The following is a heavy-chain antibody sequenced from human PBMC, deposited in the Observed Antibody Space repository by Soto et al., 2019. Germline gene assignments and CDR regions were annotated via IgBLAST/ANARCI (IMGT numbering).Heavy chain of an antibody. CDR2: IIPMVGMA. CDR1: GDTFSFYT. V-gene: IGHV1-69*02. J-gene: IGHJ4*02. Sequence: QVQLVQSGAEVKKPGSSVRLSCTASGDTFSFYTISWVRQAPGQGPEWMGRIIPMVGMADYPQKFQGRVTISTAKSPSTAYMVLSSLRSDDTAVYFCATNYGSGSTHFDYWGQGTLVTVSS. D-gene: IGHD3-10*01. CDR3: ATNYGSGSTHFDY.